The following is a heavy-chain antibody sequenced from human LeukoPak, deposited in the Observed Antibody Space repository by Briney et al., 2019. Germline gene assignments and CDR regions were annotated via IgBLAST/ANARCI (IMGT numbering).Heavy chain of an antibody. CDR3: ARSAVGATPYYYYGMDV. J-gene: IGHJ6*02. CDR1: GGSISSGSHY. D-gene: IGHD1-26*01. Sequence: TSETLSLTCTVSGGSISSGSHYWSWIRQPAGKGLGWIGRIYTSGSTNYNPSLKSRVTISVDTSKNQFSLKLSSVTAADTAVYYCARSAVGATPYYYYGMDVWGQGTTVTVSS. V-gene: IGHV4-61*02. CDR2: IYTSGST.